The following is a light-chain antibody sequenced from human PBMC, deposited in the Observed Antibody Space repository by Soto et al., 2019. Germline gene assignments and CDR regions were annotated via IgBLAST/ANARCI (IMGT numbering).Light chain of an antibody. V-gene: IGKV3-11*01. J-gene: IGKJ5*01. CDR1: QSVSSY. Sequence: EIVLTQSPATLSLSPGERATFSCRASQSVSSYLAWYQQKPGQAPRLLIYDASNRATGIPARFSGSGSGTDFTLTISSLEPEDFAVDYCQQRSNWPPITFGQGTRLEIK. CDR2: DAS. CDR3: QQRSNWPPIT.